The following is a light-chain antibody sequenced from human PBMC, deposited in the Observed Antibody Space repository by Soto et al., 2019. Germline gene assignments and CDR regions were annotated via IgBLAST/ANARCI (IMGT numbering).Light chain of an antibody. CDR2: AAY. CDR1: QGISSN. J-gene: IGKJ5*01. V-gene: IGKV1-9*01. Sequence: DIQLTQSPSFLSASVGDRVTITCRASQGISSNFAWYQQKPGKAHKLLIYAAYTLQSGVQSRFSGSGSGTEFTLTIRSLQPEDFATYYCQQFNSYPITFGQGTRLEIK. CDR3: QQFNSYPIT.